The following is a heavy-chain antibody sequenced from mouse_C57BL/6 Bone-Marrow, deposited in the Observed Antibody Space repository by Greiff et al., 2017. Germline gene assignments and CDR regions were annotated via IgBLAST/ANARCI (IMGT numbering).Heavy chain of an antibody. CDR1: GYTFTSYW. J-gene: IGHJ2*01. V-gene: IGHV1-61*01. Sequence: QVQLQQPGAELVRPGSSVKLSCKASGYTFTSYWMDWVKQRPGQGLEWIGNIYPSDSENHYNQKFKDKATLTVDKSSSTAYMHLSSLTSEDSAVYYCARFLANYFDYWGQGTTLTVSS. D-gene: IGHD1-1*01. CDR3: ARFLANYFDY. CDR2: IYPSDSEN.